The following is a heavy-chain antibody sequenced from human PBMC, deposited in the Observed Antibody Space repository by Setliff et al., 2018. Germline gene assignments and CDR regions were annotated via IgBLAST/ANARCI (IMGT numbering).Heavy chain of an antibody. CDR3: ARGNGGYSPYS. J-gene: IGHJ4*02. V-gene: IGHV1-18*01. Sequence: ASVKVSCKASGYTFTSYGISWVRQAPGQGLEWMGWISAYNGNTNYAQKFQGRVTITADESTSTAYMELSSLRSEDTAVYYCARGNGGYSPYSWGQGTLVTVSS. CDR1: GYTFTSYG. D-gene: IGHD2-15*01. CDR2: ISAYNGNT.